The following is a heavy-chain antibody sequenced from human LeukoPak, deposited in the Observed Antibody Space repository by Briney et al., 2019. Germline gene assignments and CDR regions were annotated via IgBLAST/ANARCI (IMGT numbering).Heavy chain of an antibody. CDR3: ARDAGITVAATDWFDP. J-gene: IGHJ5*02. CDR1: GYTFTSYY. V-gene: IGHV1-46*01. CDR2: INPSGGST. Sequence: ASVKVSCKASGYTFTSYYMHWVRQAPGQGLEWMGIINPSGGSTSYAQKLQGRVTMTTDTSTSTAYMELRSLRSDDTAVYYCARDAGITVAATDWFDPWGQGTLVTVSS. D-gene: IGHD6-19*01.